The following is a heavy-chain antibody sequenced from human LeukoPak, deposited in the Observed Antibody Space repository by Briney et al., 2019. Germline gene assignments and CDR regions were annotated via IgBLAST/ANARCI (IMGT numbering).Heavy chain of an antibody. J-gene: IGHJ2*01. V-gene: IGHV3-11*04. CDR1: GFTFSDYY. Sequence: GGSLRLSCAASGFTFSDYYMSWIRQAPGKGLERVSYISSPGSTIYYADSVKGRFTISRDNAKNSLYLQMNSLRAEDTAVYYCATTVTRRRLEWYIDLWGRGTLVTVSS. D-gene: IGHD4-17*01. CDR3: ATTVTRRRLEWYIDL. CDR2: ISSPGSTI.